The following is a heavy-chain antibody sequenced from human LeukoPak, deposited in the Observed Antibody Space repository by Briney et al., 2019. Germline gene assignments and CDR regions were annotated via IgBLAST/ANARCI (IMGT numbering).Heavy chain of an antibody. V-gene: IGHV4-59*08. D-gene: IGHD6-13*01. J-gene: IGHJ1*01. CDR2: IYYSGTT. CDR1: GGSISNYY. CDR3: ARHGGYSSPYLH. Sequence: SETLSLTCTVSGGSISNYYWSWFRQPPGKGLECIGYIYYSGTTNYNPSLKSRVTISVDTSKNQFSLKLSSVTAADTAVYYCARHGGYSSPYLHWGQGTLVTVSS.